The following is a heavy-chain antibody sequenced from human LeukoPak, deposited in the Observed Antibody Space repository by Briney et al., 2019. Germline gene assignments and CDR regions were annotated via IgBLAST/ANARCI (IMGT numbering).Heavy chain of an antibody. J-gene: IGHJ4*02. Sequence: PGGSLRLSCAASGFTFSDYNMNWVRQVPGKGLESVSYMSRSGDIIYYADSVKGRFTISRDNAKNSLYLQVNSLRAEDTAVYYCARDVYYGSGSPRLDYWGQGTLVTVSS. V-gene: IGHV3-48*01. CDR3: ARDVYYGSGSPRLDY. D-gene: IGHD3-10*01. CDR1: GFTFSDYN. CDR2: MSRSGDII.